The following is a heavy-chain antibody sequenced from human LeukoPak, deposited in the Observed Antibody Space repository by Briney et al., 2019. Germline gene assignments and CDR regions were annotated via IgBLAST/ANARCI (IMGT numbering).Heavy chain of an antibody. CDR3: ARVSGGIAVAGLDY. Sequence: PSETLSLTCTVSGGSISSYYWSWIRQPPAKGLEWIGYIYYSGSTNYNPSLKSRVTISVDTSKNQFSLKLSSVTAADTAVYYCARVSGGIAVAGLDYWGQGTLVTVSS. D-gene: IGHD6-19*01. CDR2: IYYSGST. V-gene: IGHV4-59*01. J-gene: IGHJ4*02. CDR1: GGSISSYY.